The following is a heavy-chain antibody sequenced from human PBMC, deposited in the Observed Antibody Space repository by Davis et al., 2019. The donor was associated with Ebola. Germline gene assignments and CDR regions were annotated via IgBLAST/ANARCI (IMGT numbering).Heavy chain of an antibody. CDR1: GFTISNYA. V-gene: IGHV3-74*01. Sequence: GESLKISCEVSGFTISNYAMSWVRQAPGKGLVWVSRINPDGSFTDYADSVKGRFSISRDSTSNTLYLQMNGLRAEDTAVYYCARSSYQPDYWGQGTLVTVSS. CDR3: ARSSYQPDY. CDR2: INPDGSFT. J-gene: IGHJ4*02. D-gene: IGHD2-2*01.